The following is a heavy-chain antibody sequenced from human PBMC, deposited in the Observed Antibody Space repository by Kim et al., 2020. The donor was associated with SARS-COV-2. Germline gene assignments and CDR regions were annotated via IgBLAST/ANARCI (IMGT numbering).Heavy chain of an antibody. CDR1: GFTFDDYA. V-gene: IGHV3-9*01. D-gene: IGHD5-12*01. CDR2: ISWNSGSI. J-gene: IGHJ6*04. Sequence: GGSLRLSCAASGFTFDDYAMHWVRQAPGKGLEWVSGISWNSGSIGYADSVKGRFTISRDNAKNSLYLQMNSLRAEDTALYYCAKDMRYSGYENYGMDVWGEGTTVTVSS. CDR3: AKDMRYSGYENYGMDV.